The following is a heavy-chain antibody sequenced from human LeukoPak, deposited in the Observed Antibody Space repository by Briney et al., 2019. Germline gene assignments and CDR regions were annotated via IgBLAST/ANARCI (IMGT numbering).Heavy chain of an antibody. J-gene: IGHJ4*02. CDR3: ARDRSGSSWYPEGFDY. D-gene: IGHD6-13*01. CDR1: GGSISSYY. Sequence: SETLSLTCTVSGGSISSYYWSWIRQPAGKGLEWIGRIYTSGSTNYNPSLKSRVTMSVDTSKNQFSLKLSSVTAADTAVYYCARDRSGSSWYPEGFDYWGQGTLVTVSS. V-gene: IGHV4-4*07. CDR2: IYTSGST.